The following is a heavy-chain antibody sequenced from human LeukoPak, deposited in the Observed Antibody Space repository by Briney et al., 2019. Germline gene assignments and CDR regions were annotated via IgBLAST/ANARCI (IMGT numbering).Heavy chain of an antibody. J-gene: IGHJ3*02. CDR2: ISSNGGST. Sequence: GGSLRLSCAASGFTFSSYAMHWVRQAPGKGLEYVSDISSNGGSTYYANSVKGRFTISRDNSKNTLYLQMGSLRAEDMAVYYCARLADGSYPFDAFDIWGQGTTVTVSS. CDR1: GFTFSSYA. CDR3: ARLADGSYPFDAFDI. V-gene: IGHV3-64*01. D-gene: IGHD1-26*01.